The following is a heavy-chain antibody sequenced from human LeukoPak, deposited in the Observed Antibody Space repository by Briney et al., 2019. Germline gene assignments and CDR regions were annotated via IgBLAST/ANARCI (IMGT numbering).Heavy chain of an antibody. D-gene: IGHD3-3*01. V-gene: IGHV5-51*01. CDR1: GYSFTSYW. J-gene: IGHJ6*03. CDR3: ARAYYDFWSGYSSNYYYYMDV. CDR2: IYPGDSDT. Sequence: HGESLRISCKGSGYSFTSYWIGWVRQMPGKGLEWMGIIYPGDSDTRYSPSFQGQVTISADKSISTAYLQWSSLKASDTAMYYCARAYYDFWSGYSSNYYYYMDVWGKGTTVTVSS.